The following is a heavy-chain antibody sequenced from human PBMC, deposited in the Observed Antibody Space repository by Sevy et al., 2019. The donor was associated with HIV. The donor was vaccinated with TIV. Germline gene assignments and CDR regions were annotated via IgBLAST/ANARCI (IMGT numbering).Heavy chain of an antibody. CDR1: GYTFTGHY. Sequence: ASVKVSCKASGYTFTGHYLHWVRQAPGRGLEWMGWIDPISAGTNYAQKFKGRVTMARDTSISTAYMELSRLRFDDTDMSYCVRIRFKPGAFDSWGQGTLVTVSS. CDR3: VRIRFKPGAFDS. J-gene: IGHJ4*02. CDR2: IDPISAGT. V-gene: IGHV1-2*02.